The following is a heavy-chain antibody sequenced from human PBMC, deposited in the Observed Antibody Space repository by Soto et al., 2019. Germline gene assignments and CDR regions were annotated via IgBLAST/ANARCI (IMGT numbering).Heavy chain of an antibody. Sequence: QVQLQESGPGLVKPSETLSLTCTVSGGSVSSGSYYWSWIRQPPGKGLEWIGYIYYSGSTNYNPSRKSRVATSADTSNNQFSLKLRSVTAADTAVYYCARDPRDGYSSDYFDYWGQGTLVTVPS. V-gene: IGHV4-61*01. J-gene: IGHJ4*02. CDR3: ARDPRDGYSSDYFDY. CDR2: IYYSGST. CDR1: GGSVSSGSYY. D-gene: IGHD4-4*01.